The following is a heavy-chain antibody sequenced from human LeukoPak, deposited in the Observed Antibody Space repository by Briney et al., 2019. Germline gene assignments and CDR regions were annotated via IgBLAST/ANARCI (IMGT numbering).Heavy chain of an antibody. J-gene: IGHJ3*02. CDR3: ARDPTTGTIRWAASDI. CDR2: TNPISGAT. Sequence: GASVKVSCKASGYTFTDYFLHWVRQAPGQGLEWMGCTNPISGATMSAQKFQGRVTMTRDTSITTAYMDLTSLTSDDTAMYYCARDPTTGTIRWAASDIWGQGTMVTVSS. D-gene: IGHD1-1*01. V-gene: IGHV1-2*02. CDR1: GYTFTDYF.